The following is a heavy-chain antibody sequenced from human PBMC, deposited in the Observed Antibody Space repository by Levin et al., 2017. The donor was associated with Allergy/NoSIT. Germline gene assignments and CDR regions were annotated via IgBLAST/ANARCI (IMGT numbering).Heavy chain of an antibody. CDR2: INTNTGNP. Sequence: GGSLRLSCKASGSTFTSYAMNWVRQAPGQGLEWMGWINTNTGNPTYAQGFTGRFVFSLDTSVSTAYLQISSLKAEDTAVYYCARAYSSSSGVFGSEDYWGQGTLVTVSS. D-gene: IGHD6-6*01. J-gene: IGHJ4*02. CDR3: ARAYSSSSGVFGSEDY. V-gene: IGHV7-4-1*02. CDR1: GSTFTSYA.